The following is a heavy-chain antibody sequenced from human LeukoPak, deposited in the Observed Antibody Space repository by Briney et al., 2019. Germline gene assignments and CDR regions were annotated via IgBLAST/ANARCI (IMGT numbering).Heavy chain of an antibody. Sequence: KSSETLSLTCSVSGGSISNDYWSWIRQPPGKGLEWIGYIYYSGSTSYNPSLKSRVTISVDTSKNQFSLKLSSVTAADTAVYYCARKRRYCSGGSCYSWFDPWGQGTLVTVSS. CDR3: ARKRRYCSGGSCYSWFDP. J-gene: IGHJ5*02. CDR1: GGSISNDY. D-gene: IGHD2-15*01. V-gene: IGHV4-59*12. CDR2: IYYSGST.